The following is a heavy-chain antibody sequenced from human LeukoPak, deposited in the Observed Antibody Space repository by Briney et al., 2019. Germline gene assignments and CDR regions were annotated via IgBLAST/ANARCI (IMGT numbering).Heavy chain of an antibody. D-gene: IGHD5-24*01. V-gene: IGHV1-18*01. Sequence: ASVKVSCKASGYLFNTYGMNWVRQAPGQGLEWMGWIGTYNGSANYAQKFQGRVTMTRDMSTSTVYMELSSLRSEDTAVYYCARVRPRKELQWLQWGVYYFDYWGQGTLVTVSS. CDR2: IGTYNGSA. CDR3: ARVRPRKELQWLQWGVYYFDY. J-gene: IGHJ4*02. CDR1: GYLFNTYG.